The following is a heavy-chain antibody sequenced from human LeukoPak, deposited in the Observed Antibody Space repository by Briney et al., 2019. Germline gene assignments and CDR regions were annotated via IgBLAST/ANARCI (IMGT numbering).Heavy chain of an antibody. V-gene: IGHV3-48*04. CDR2: ISSSSSTI. J-gene: IGHJ4*02. Sequence: GGSLRLSCAASGFTFSSYSMNWVRQAPGKGLEWVSYISSSSSTIYYADSVKGRFTISRDNAKNSLYLQMNGLRVEDTAVYYCARARFCSGGSCYWGQGTLVTVSS. CDR1: GFTFSSYS. D-gene: IGHD2-15*01. CDR3: ARARFCSGGSCY.